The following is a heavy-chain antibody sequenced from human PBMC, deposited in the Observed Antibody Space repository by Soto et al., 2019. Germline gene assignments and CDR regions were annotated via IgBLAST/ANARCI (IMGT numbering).Heavy chain of an antibody. V-gene: IGHV1-24*01. D-gene: IGHD5-12*01. Sequence: ASVKVSCKVSGYTLTELSMHWVRQAPGKGLEWMGGFDPEDGETIYAQKFQGRVTMTEDTSTDTAYMELSSLRSEDTAVYYCATYMVATNYFDYWGQGTLVTVSS. CDR3: ATYMVATNYFDY. J-gene: IGHJ4*02. CDR2: FDPEDGET. CDR1: GYTLTELS.